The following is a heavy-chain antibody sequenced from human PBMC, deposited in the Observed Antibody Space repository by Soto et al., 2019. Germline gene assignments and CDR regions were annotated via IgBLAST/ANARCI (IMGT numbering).Heavy chain of an antibody. Sequence: QITLKESGPTLLKPTQPLALTCTFSGFSFNTRGVGVAWIRQPPGKALEWLAVIYWDGDRRYSPSLTDRLTITKDMSTMQVVLTMTNVDPVDTGTYYCAHLVSGPLSFAYWGQGALVTVSS. V-gene: IGHV2-5*02. D-gene: IGHD6-19*01. CDR2: IYWDGDR. CDR1: GFSFNTRGVG. J-gene: IGHJ4*02. CDR3: AHLVSGPLSFAY.